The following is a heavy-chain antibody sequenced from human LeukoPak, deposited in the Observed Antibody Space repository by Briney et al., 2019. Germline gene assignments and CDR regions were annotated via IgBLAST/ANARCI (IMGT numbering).Heavy chain of an antibody. CDR2: ISGSGGST. CDR3: AQGGGSRYYYGSGSYSPYYMDV. D-gene: IGHD3-10*01. J-gene: IGHJ6*03. V-gene: IGHV3-23*01. Sequence: GSLRLSCAASGFTFSSYGMSWVRQAPGKGLEWVSAISGSGGSTYYADSVKGRFTISRDNSKNTLYLQMNSLRAEDTAVYYCAQGGGSRYYYGSGSYSPYYMDVWGKGTTVTISS. CDR1: GFTFSSYG.